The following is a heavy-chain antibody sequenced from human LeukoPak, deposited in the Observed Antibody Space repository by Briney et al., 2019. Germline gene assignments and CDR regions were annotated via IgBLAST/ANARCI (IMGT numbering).Heavy chain of an antibody. Sequence: GSSLRLSCAASGFTFSDYYMSWIRQAPGKGLEWVSYISSSSSYTNYADSVKGRFTISRDNAKNSLYLQMNSLRAEDTAVYYCASGGRYCSSTSCFDYWGQGTLVTVSS. CDR2: ISSSSSYT. D-gene: IGHD2-2*01. J-gene: IGHJ4*02. V-gene: IGHV3-11*06. CDR1: GFTFSDYY. CDR3: ASGGRYCSSTSCFDY.